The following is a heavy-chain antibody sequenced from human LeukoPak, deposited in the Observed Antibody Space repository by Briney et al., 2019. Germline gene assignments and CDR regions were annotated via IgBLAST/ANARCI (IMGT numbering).Heavy chain of an antibody. CDR2: IYYSGST. D-gene: IGHD6-6*01. CDR3: ATEHYSSSSYDY. CDR1: GGSISSHY. Sequence: PSETLSLTCTVSGGSISSHYWSWIRQPPGKGLEWIGYIYYSGSTNYNPSLKSRVTISVDTSKNQFSLKLSSVTAADTAVYYCATEHYSSSSYDYWGQGTLVTVSS. V-gene: IGHV4-59*11. J-gene: IGHJ4*02.